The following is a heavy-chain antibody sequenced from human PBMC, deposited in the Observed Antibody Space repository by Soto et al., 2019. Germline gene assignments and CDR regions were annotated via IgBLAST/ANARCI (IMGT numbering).Heavy chain of an antibody. CDR1: GFTFYDYS. D-gene: IGHD5-18*01. V-gene: IGHV3-9*01. Sequence: GGSLILSCAASGFTFYDYSMHWARQAPGKGLEWVSGISWNSGSIGYADSVKGRFTISRDNAKNSLYLQMNSLRAEDTALYYCAKGLDTAMVTPFDYWGQGTLVTVSS. CDR2: ISWNSGSI. J-gene: IGHJ4*02. CDR3: AKGLDTAMVTPFDY.